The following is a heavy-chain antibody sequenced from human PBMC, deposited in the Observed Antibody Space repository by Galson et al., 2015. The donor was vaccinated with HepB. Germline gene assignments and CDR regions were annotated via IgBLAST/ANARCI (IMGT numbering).Heavy chain of an antibody. CDR3: ARGGCSSASCYGEYRRIHFDY. J-gene: IGHJ4*02. CDR2: INPYSGTT. V-gene: IGHV1-46*01. D-gene: IGHD2-2*01. Sequence: SVKVSCKASGFTFSNYWMFWVRQAPGQGLEWMGIINPYSGTTNYAQKFQGRVTMTRDTSTTTVYMALSSLRSEDTAVYYCARGGCSSASCYGEYRRIHFDYWGQGTLVTVSS. CDR1: GFTFSNYW.